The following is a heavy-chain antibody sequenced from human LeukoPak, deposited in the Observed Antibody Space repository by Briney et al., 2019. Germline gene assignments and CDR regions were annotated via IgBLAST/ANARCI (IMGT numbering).Heavy chain of an antibody. J-gene: IGHJ4*02. CDR3: AIQMTMILVVPYFDY. CDR1: GFTFSDYY. D-gene: IGHD3-22*01. Sequence: KSGGSLRLSCAASGFTFSDYYMSWIRQAPGKGLEWLSYISSSGSTVYYADSVKGRFTVSRDNAKNSLYLHMNSLRAEDTAVYYCAIQMTMILVVPYFDYWGQGTLVTVSS. CDR2: ISSSGSTV. V-gene: IGHV3-11*04.